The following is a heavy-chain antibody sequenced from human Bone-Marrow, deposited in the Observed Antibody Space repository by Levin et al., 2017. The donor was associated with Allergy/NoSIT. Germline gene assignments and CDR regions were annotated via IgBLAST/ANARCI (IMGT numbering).Heavy chain of an antibody. CDR3: ARDLAIVVVPAAMFSQSGRDY. Sequence: ASVKVSCKASGYTFTGYYMHWVRQAPGQGLEWMGRINPNSGGTNYAQKFQGRVTMTRDTSISTAYMELSRLRSDDTAVYYCARDLAIVVVPAAMFSQSGRDYWGQGTLVTVSS. CDR2: INPNSGGT. J-gene: IGHJ4*02. D-gene: IGHD2-2*01. CDR1: GYTFTGYY. V-gene: IGHV1-2*06.